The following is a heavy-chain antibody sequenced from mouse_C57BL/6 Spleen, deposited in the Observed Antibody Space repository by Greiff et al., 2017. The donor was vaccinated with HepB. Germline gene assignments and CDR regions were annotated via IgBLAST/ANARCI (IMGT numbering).Heavy chain of an antibody. Sequence: DVMLVESGGGLVKPGGSLKLSCAASGFTFSSYTMSWVRQTPEKRLEWVATISGGGGNTYYPDSVKGRFTISRDNAKNTLYLQMSSLRSEDTALYYCARRPHYGSSYVFYYFDYWGQGTTLTVSS. J-gene: IGHJ2*01. CDR3: ARRPHYGSSYVFYYFDY. CDR1: GFTFSSYT. V-gene: IGHV5-9*01. D-gene: IGHD1-1*01. CDR2: ISGGGGNT.